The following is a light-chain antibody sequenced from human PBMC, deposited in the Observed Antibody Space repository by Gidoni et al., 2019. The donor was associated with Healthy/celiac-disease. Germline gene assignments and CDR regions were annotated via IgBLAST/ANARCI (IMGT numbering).Light chain of an antibody. J-gene: IGLJ3*02. CDR3: AAWDASLNGWV. CDR2: SNN. CDR1: SSNIGSNT. V-gene: IGLV1-44*01. Sequence: QSGLTQPPSASGTPGQSVTISCSGSSSNIGSNTVNWYQQLPGTAPKLLIYSNNQRPSGVPDRFSGSKSGTSASLAISGLQSEDEADYYCAAWDASLNGWVFGGGTKLTVL.